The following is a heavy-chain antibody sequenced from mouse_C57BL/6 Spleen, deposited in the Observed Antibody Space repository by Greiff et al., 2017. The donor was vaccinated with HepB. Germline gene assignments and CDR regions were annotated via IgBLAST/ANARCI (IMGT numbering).Heavy chain of an antibody. D-gene: IGHD2-5*01. CDR2: IYPGSGST. V-gene: IGHV1-55*01. Sequence: VQLKQPGAELVKPGASVKMSCKASGYTFTSYWITWVKQRPGQGLEWIGDIYPGSGSTNYNEKFKSKATLTVDTSSSTAYMQLSSLTSEDSAVYYCAREGDYSNYFDGWGKGTTLTVSS. CDR3: AREGDYSNYFDG. CDR1: GYTFTSYW. J-gene: IGHJ2*01.